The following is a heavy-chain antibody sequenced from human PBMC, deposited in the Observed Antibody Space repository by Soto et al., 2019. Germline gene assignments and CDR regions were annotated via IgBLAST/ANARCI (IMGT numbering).Heavy chain of an antibody. Sequence: PGGSLRLSCAAXXXTXSSXXXXXXXXXXXKGLEWVSSISSSSSYIYYADSVKGRFTISRDNAKNSLYPQMNSLRAEDTAVYYCAREGVIAAAGTGYIYWGQGTLVT. CDR2: ISSSSSYI. V-gene: IGHV3-21*01. D-gene: IGHD6-13*01. CDR1: XXTXSSXX. J-gene: IGHJ4*02. CDR3: AREGVIAAAGTGYIY.